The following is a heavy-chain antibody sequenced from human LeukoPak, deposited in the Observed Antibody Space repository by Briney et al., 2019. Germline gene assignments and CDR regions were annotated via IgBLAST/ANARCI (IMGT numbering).Heavy chain of an antibody. CDR1: GFTFSSYS. Sequence: GGSLSLSCAASGFTFSSYSMNWIRQAPGKGLEWVSSISSGSGFIYYADSLKGRFTISRDNAKNSVSLQMNSLRAEDTAVYYCARGRPYGDNSVVDYWGQGTLVTVSS. J-gene: IGHJ4*02. CDR3: ARGRPYGDNSVVDY. V-gene: IGHV3-21*01. D-gene: IGHD4-23*01. CDR2: ISSGSGFI.